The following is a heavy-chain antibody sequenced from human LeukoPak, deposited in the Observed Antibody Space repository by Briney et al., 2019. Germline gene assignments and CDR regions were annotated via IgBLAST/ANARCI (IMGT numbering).Heavy chain of an antibody. J-gene: IGHJ4*02. Sequence: PGGSLRLSCAASGFTFSSYAMSWVRQAPGKGLEWVSAISGSGGSTYYADSVKGRFTISRDNSKNTLCLQMNSLRAEDTAVYYCAKETYIVVVPAAIFDYWGQGTLVTVSS. CDR1: GFTFSSYA. V-gene: IGHV3-23*01. D-gene: IGHD2-2*01. CDR3: AKETYIVVVPAAIFDY. CDR2: ISGSGGST.